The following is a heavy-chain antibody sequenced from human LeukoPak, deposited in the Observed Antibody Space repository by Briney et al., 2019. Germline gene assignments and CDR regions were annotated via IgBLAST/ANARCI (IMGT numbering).Heavy chain of an antibody. V-gene: IGHV4-31*03. CDR1: GGSISSGGYY. J-gene: IGHJ5*02. CDR2: IYYSGST. CDR3: ARGVFQLPELFDP. D-gene: IGHD2-2*01. Sequence: SETLSLTCTVSGGSISSGGYYWRWIRQHPGKGLEWIGYIYYSGSTYYNPSPKTRATISVDTPKNQFSLKLSSVAAADTAVYYCARGVFQLPELFDPWGQGTLVTVSS.